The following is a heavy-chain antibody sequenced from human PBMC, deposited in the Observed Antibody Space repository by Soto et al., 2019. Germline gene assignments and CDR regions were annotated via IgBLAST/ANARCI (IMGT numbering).Heavy chain of an antibody. CDR1: GGPFSSYC. CDR3: AIEYSSSPPYYPIGY. J-gene: IGHJ4*02. D-gene: IGHD6-6*01. V-gene: IGHV1-69*13. CDR2: IIPIFGTA. Sequence: SLKVSCKSSGGPFSSYCISWVRQAPGQGLEWMGGIIPIFGTANYAQKFQGRVTITADESTSTAYMELSSLRSEDTAVYYCAIEYSSSPPYYPIGYWGQGTLVTVSS.